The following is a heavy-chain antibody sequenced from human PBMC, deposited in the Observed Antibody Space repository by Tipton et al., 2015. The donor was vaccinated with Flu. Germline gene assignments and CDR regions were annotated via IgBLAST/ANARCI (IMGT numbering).Heavy chain of an antibody. CDR3: ARGTGYYGSGSYYERTYYYYMDV. CDR2: INHSGST. Sequence: TLSLTCAVYGGSFSGYYWSWIRQPPGKGLEWIGEINHSGSTNYNPSLKSRVTISVDTSKNQFSLKLSSVTAADTAVYYCARGTGYYGSGSYYERTYYYYMDVWGKGTTVTVSS. D-gene: IGHD3-10*01. CDR1: GGSFSGYY. V-gene: IGHV4-34*01. J-gene: IGHJ6*03.